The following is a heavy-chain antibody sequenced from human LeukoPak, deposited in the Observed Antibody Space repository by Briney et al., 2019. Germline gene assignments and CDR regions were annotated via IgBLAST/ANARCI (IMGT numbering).Heavy chain of an antibody. CDR1: GYTFTSYY. CDR3: ARGIAAAGKDY. J-gene: IGHJ4*02. V-gene: IGHV1-46*01. D-gene: IGHD6-13*01. CDR2: INPKGGTT. Sequence: GASVTVSCMASGYTFTSYYIHWVGRAPGQGLEWMGMINPKGGTTIYAQKFQGRVTMTRDTSTSTVYMELSSLRSEDTAIYYCARGIAAAGKDYWGQGTLVTVSS.